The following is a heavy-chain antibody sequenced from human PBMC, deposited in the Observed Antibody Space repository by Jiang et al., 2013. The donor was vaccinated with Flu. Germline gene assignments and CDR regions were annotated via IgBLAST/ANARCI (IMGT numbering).Heavy chain of an antibody. CDR3: ARDLVDTAMVTGNWFDP. D-gene: IGHD5-18*01. J-gene: IGHJ5*02. CDR1: GYTFTSYA. V-gene: IGHV7-4-1*02. Sequence: QSGSELKKPGASVKVSCKASGYTFTSYAMNWVRQAPGQGLEWMGWINTNTGNPTYAQGFTGRFVFSLDTSVSTAYLQISSLKAEDTAVYYCARDLVDTAMVTGNWFDPGARDPGHRLL. CDR2: INTNTGNP.